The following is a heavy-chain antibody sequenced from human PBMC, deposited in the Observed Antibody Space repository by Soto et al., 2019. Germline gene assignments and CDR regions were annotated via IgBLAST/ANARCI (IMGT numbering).Heavy chain of an antibody. V-gene: IGHV3-30*18. CDR1: GFTFSSYG. J-gene: IGHJ6*02. CDR2: ISYDGSNK. D-gene: IGHD6-19*01. Sequence: PGGSLRLSCAASGFTFSSYGMHWVRQAPGKGLEWVAVISYDGSNKYYADSAKGRFTTSRDNSKNTLYLQMNSLRAEDTAVYYCAKDSSGWYYYYYGMDVWGQGTTVTVSS. CDR3: AKDSSGWYYYYYGMDV.